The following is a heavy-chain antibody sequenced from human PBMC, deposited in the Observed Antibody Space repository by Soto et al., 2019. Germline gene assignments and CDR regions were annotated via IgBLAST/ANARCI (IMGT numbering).Heavy chain of an antibody. CDR1: GGSFSGYY. CDR2: INHSGST. CDR3: ARDKISGLFDY. J-gene: IGHJ4*02. Sequence: QVQLQQWGAGLLKPSETLSLTCAVYGGSFSGYYWTWIRQPPGTGLEWSGEINHSGSTNYNPSLKSRTTLSVDPSKNQFSLKLTSVSAADTAVYYCARDKISGLFDYWGQGTLVTVSS. V-gene: IGHV4-34*01.